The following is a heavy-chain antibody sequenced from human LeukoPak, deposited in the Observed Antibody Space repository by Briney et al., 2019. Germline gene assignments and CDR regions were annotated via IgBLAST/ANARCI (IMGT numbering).Heavy chain of an antibody. V-gene: IGHV1-8*02. J-gene: IGHJ5*02. Sequence: ASVKVSCKASGGTFSSYAISWVRQAPGQGLEWLGWMNPNSGNTGYAQKFQGRVTMTRNTSISTAYMELSSLRSEDTAVYYCTRGAGGLLFGTWGQGTLVTVSS. D-gene: IGHD2-15*01. CDR2: MNPNSGNT. CDR3: TRGAGGLLFGT. CDR1: GGTFSSYA.